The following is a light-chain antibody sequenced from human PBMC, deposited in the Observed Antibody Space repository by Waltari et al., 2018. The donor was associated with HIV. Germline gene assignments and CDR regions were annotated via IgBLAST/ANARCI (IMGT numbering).Light chain of an antibody. CDR2: GIS. V-gene: IGKV3-20*01. CDR3: QQYGNSPRT. Sequence: EVVLTHSPGTLSLSPGDRAALSRRASQSISRRYLAWYQQKPGQAPRLLIHGISNRATGIPDRFSGSGSGTDFTLTISRLESEDFAVYYCQQYGNSPRTFGQGTKVEIK. J-gene: IGKJ1*01. CDR1: QSISRRY.